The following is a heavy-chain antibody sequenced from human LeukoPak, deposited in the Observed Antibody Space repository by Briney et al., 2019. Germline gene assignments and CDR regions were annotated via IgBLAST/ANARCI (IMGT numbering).Heavy chain of an antibody. CDR2: IYYSGGT. Sequence: SETLSLTCTVSSGSISGHYWSWIRQPPGKGLEWIAYIYYSGGTNYNPSLKSRVTISVDTSKNQFSLKLSSVTAAGTAVYYCARHAQSPYSGSFDYWGQGTLVTASS. J-gene: IGHJ4*02. CDR3: ARHAQSPYSGSFDY. V-gene: IGHV4-59*08. D-gene: IGHD1-26*01. CDR1: SGSISGHY.